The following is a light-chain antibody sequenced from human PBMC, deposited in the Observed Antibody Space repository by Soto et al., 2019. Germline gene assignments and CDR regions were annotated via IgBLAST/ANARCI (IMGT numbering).Light chain of an antibody. J-gene: IGLJ2*01. V-gene: IGLV7-43*01. CDR3: VLLYGGAWV. CDR2: RTS. Sequence: QAVVTQEPSLTVSPGGAVTLTCALTTGAVTSDYYPNWFQRKPGQALRTLIYRTSNKHSWTPARFSGSLLGGKAALTLSGVQPEDEADYYCVLLYGGAWVFGGGTKLTVL. CDR1: TGAVTSDYY.